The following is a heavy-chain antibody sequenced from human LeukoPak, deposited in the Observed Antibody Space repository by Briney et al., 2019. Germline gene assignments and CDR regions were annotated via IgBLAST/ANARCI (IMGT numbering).Heavy chain of an antibody. CDR3: ARHVGTYFDY. V-gene: IGHV4-59*08. CDR2: IYYTGST. Sequence: PSETLSLTCTVSGGSISNYYWSWIRQPPGKGLECVGYIYYTGSTNYNPSPKSRVTISIDTSTNQFSLKLSSLTAADTAVYYCARHVGTYFDYWGQGTLVTVSS. D-gene: IGHD3-10*01. CDR1: GGSISNYY. J-gene: IGHJ4*02.